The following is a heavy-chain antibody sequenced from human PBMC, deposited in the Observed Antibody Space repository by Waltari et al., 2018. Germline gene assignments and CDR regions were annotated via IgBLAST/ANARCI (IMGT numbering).Heavy chain of an antibody. V-gene: IGHV1-69*04. CDR2: IIPMLGIT. Sequence: QVQLVQSGAEVKKPGSSVKVSCKASGGTFRSYAISWVCQAPGQGLEWMGGIIPMLGITNYAHKFQGKVTITADESTSTAYMELRSLRSEDTAVYYCARTVTPGDYYYYYMDVWGKGTTVTVSS. CDR1: GGTFRSYA. CDR3: ARTVTPGDYYYYYMDV. D-gene: IGHD4-17*01. J-gene: IGHJ6*03.